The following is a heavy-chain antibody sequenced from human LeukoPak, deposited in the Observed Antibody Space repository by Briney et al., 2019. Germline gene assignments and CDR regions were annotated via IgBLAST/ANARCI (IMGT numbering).Heavy chain of an antibody. D-gene: IGHD6-13*01. J-gene: IGHJ4*02. Sequence: ASVKVSCKASGYTLTSYGISWGRQAPGQGLKWMGWISTYNGNTHYAQKLQGRVTMTTDTSTSTAYMELRSLRSDDTAVYYCARSSLAAAGSVFDYWGQGTLVTVSS. CDR1: GYTLTSYG. V-gene: IGHV1-18*01. CDR3: ARSSLAAAGSVFDY. CDR2: ISTYNGNT.